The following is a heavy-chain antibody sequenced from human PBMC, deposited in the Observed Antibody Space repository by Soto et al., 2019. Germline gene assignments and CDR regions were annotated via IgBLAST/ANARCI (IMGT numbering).Heavy chain of an antibody. CDR3: ASLEHRAYSYGNWFDT. CDR2: ISAYNGNT. D-gene: IGHD5-18*01. J-gene: IGHJ5*01. V-gene: IGHV1-18*01. CDR1: GYTFSSYG. Sequence: ASVKVSCKASGYTFSSYGISWVRQAPGQGLEWMGWISAYNGNTNYAQKLQGRVTMTTDTSTSTAYMELRSLRSDDTAVYYCASLEHRAYSYGNWFDTWRNGTLLTVSS.